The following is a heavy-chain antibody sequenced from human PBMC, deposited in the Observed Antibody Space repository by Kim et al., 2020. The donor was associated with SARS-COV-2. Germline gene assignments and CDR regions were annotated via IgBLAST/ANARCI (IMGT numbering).Heavy chain of an antibody. CDR3: AKALWFGELGASYYYYYYGMDV. D-gene: IGHD3-10*01. J-gene: IGHJ6*02. CDR2: IWYDGSNK. Sequence: GGSLRLSCAASGFTFSSYAMHWVRQAPGKGLEWVAVIWYDGSNKYYADSVKGRFTISRDNSKNTLYLQMNSLRAEDTAVYYCAKALWFGELGASYYYYYYGMDVWGQGTTVTVSS. CDR1: GFTFSSYA. V-gene: IGHV3-33*06.